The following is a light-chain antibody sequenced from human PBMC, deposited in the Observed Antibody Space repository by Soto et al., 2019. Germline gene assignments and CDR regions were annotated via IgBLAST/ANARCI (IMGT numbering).Light chain of an antibody. V-gene: IGLV2-14*01. CDR2: EVS. Sequence: QSVLTQPASVSGSPGQSIAISCTGTSGDVGVYDYVSWYQHHPDKAPKLMIYEVSNRPSGVSDRFSGSKSVYTATLTISGLQAEDEADYYCASHTTSDTRVFGTGTKLTVL. CDR1: SGDVGVYDY. J-gene: IGLJ1*01. CDR3: ASHTTSDTRV.